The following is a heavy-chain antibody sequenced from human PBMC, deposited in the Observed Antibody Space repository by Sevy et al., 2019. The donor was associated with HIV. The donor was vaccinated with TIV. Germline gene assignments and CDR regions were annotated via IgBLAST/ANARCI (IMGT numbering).Heavy chain of an antibody. Sequence: ASVKVSCKTSGYTFTDYYLHWSRQAPGQGLELMGRINPLTGATNFVQSFQGRVAVTRDTSISTAYMELSGLRSDDTAVYYCAANDHWGQGTLVTVSS. J-gene: IGHJ4*02. V-gene: IGHV1-2*06. CDR2: INPLTGAT. CDR1: GYTFTDYY. CDR3: AANDH.